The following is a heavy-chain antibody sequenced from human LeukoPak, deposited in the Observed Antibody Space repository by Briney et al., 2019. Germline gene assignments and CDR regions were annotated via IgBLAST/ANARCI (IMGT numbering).Heavy chain of an antibody. CDR2: ISRDGYYM. J-gene: IGHJ4*02. V-gene: IGHV3-21*01. CDR3: ARDVSWFGELTAIDL. CDR1: GFTFSDYS. D-gene: IGHD3-10*01. Sequence: GGSLKLSCAASGFTFSDYSVNWVRQAPGKGLAWVSCISRDGYYMYYADSVRGRFTISRDSAKNSVYLQIHSLRAEDTAVFYCARDVSWFGELTAIDLWGQGTLVTVSS.